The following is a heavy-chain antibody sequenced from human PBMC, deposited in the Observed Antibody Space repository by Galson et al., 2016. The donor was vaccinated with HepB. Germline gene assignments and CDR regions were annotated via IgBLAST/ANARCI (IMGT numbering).Heavy chain of an antibody. Sequence: SLRLSRAASGFTFSSYGMHWVRQAPGKGLEWVAVISYDGSNKYYADSVKGRFTISRDNSKNTLYLQMNSLRAEDTAVYYCAKSGRYYGVDHFDYWGQGTLVTVSS. CDR1: GFTFSSYG. CDR2: ISYDGSNK. V-gene: IGHV3-30*18. CDR3: AKSGRYYGVDHFDY. D-gene: IGHD4-17*01. J-gene: IGHJ4*02.